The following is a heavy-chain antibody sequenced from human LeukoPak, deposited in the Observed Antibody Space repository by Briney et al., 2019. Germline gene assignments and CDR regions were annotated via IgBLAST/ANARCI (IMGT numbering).Heavy chain of an antibody. Sequence: PGGSLILSCAASGFTVISNYMSWVRQAPGKGLEWVSVIYSGGSTYYADSVKGRFTISRDNSKNTLYLQMNSLRAEDTAVYYCATNNYYDSESYFDYWGQGTLVTVSS. CDR1: GFTVISNY. D-gene: IGHD3-22*01. CDR2: IYSGGST. J-gene: IGHJ4*02. V-gene: IGHV3-53*01. CDR3: ATNNYYDSESYFDY.